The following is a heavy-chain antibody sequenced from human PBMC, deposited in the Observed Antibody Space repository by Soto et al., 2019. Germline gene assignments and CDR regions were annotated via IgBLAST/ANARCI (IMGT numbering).Heavy chain of an antibody. CDR3: VRGGHSSSYHYYGMDV. Sequence: QVQLQESGPGLVKPSGTLSLTCAVSGGSISSSNWWSWVRQPPGKGLEWIGEIYHVGSTNYNPSLKSRVTISIDKSNNQFSLKLSSVTAADTAVYYCVRGGHSSSYHYYGMDVWGQGTTVTVSS. J-gene: IGHJ6*02. CDR1: GGSISSSNW. CDR2: IYHVGST. D-gene: IGHD3-22*01. V-gene: IGHV4-4*02.